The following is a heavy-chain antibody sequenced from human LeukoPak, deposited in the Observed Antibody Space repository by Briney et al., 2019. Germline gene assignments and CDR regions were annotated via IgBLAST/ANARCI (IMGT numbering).Heavy chain of an antibody. Sequence: LSLTCTVSGGSISSSSYYWGWIRQAPGKGLEWASGISGSGGTTYYADSVKGRFTISRDNAKNSLYLQMNSLRAEDTAVYYCARDPREDYYGSGSYYNDPHSRSNWFDPWGQGTLVTVSS. CDR1: GGSISSSSYY. CDR2: ISGSGGTT. D-gene: IGHD3-10*01. CDR3: ARDPREDYYGSGSYYNDPHSRSNWFDP. J-gene: IGHJ5*02. V-gene: IGHV3-11*04.